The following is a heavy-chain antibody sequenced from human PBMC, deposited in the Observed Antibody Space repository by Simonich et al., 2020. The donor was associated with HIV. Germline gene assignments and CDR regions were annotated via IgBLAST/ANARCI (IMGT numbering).Heavy chain of an antibody. CDR2: NNPNRGGT. J-gene: IGHJ3*02. V-gene: IGHV1-2*06. D-gene: IGHD2-8*01. CDR1: GYTFTGYY. Sequence: QVQLVQSGAEVKKPGASVKVSCKASGYTFTGYYMHWVRQAPGEGLEWMGRNNPNRGGTNNAQKFQGRVTMTRDTSISTAYMELSRLRSDDTAVYYCARILIVDAFDIWGQGTMVTVSS. CDR3: ARILIVDAFDI.